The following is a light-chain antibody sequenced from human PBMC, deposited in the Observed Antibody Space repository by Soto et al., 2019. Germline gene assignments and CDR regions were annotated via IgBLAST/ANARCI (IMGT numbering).Light chain of an antibody. CDR3: AVWDDSLSALL. V-gene: IGLV1-44*01. Sequence: QPVLTQPPSASGTPGQRVTISCSGGTSNIGTNPVNWYRQLPGTAPQLLLYSDVQRPSGVPDRVSGSKSGTSASLAIRGLQSEDEADYFCAVWDDSLSALLFGGGTKLTVL. J-gene: IGLJ2*01. CDR2: SDV. CDR1: TSNIGTNP.